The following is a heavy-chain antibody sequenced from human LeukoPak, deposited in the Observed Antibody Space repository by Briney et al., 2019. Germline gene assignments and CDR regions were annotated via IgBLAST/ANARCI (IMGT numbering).Heavy chain of an antibody. D-gene: IGHD4-17*01. J-gene: IGHJ4*02. V-gene: IGHV1-2*02. CDR2: INPNSGGT. CDR3: AGAPTVTTGDY. Sequence: ASVKVSCKASGYTFTGYYMHWVRQAPGQGLEWMGWINPNSGGTNYARKFQGRVTMTRDTSISTAYMELSRLRSDDTAVYYCAGAPTVTTGDYWGQGTLVTVSS. CDR1: GYTFTGYY.